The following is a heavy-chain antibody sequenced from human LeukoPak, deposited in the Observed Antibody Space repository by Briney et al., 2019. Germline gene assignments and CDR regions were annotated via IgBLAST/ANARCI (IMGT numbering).Heavy chain of an antibody. J-gene: IGHJ4*02. CDR1: GFTFSSYA. Sequence: GGSLRLSCAACGFTFSSYAMSLVRQAPGKGLEWVSAISGSGGSTYYADSVKGRFTISRDNSKNTLYLQMNSLRAEDTAVYYCAKDRERATNAPDYWGQGTLVTVSS. V-gene: IGHV3-23*01. CDR2: ISGSGGST. D-gene: IGHD1-26*01. CDR3: AKDRERATNAPDY.